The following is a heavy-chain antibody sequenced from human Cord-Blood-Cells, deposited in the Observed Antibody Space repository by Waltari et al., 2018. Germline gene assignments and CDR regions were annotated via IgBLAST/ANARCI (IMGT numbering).Heavy chain of an antibody. CDR2: IYYSGST. V-gene: IGHV4-59*01. J-gene: IGHJ5*02. CDR3: ARSLAISWYDP. D-gene: IGHD3-9*01. Sequence: QVQLQESGPGLVKPSETLSLTCTVSGGSISSYYWSWIRQPPGKGLEWIGYIYYSGSTNYNPSLKSRVTISVDTSKNQFSLKLSSVTAADTAVYYCARSLAISWYDPWGQGTLVTVSS. CDR1: GGSISSYY.